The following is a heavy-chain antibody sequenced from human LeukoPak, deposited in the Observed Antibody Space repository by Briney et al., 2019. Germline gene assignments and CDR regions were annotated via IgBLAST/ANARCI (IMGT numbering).Heavy chain of an antibody. CDR1: GYTFTSYG. CDR3: ARGYIPMVRGVITLDY. CDR2: ISDYNGNT. D-gene: IGHD3-10*01. J-gene: IGHJ4*02. V-gene: IGHV1-18*01. Sequence: ASVTVSRMASGYTFTSYGISWVRQAPGQGLEWMGWISDYNGNTNYAQKLQGRVTMTTDTSTSTAYMELRSLRSDDTAVYYCARGYIPMVRGVITLDYWGQGTLVTVSS.